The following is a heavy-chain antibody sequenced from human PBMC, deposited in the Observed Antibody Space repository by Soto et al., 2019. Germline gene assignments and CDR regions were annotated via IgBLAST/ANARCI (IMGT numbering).Heavy chain of an antibody. CDR1: GGSVSSGSYY. D-gene: IGHD3-3*01. CDR2: IYYSGST. Sequence: SETLSLTCTVSGGSVSSGSYYWSWVRQPPGKGLEWIGYIYYSGSTNYNPSLKSRVTISVDTSKNQFSLKLSSVTAADTAVYYCARTERLSLNGIFGVVTTNWFDPWGQGTLVTVSS. V-gene: IGHV4-61*01. CDR3: ARTERLSLNGIFGVVTTNWFDP. J-gene: IGHJ5*02.